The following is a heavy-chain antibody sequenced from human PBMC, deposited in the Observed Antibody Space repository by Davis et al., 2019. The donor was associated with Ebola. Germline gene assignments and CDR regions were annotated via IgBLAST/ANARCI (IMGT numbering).Heavy chain of an antibody. Sequence: PSETLSLTCTVSGGSISSGGYYWSWIRQHPGKGLDWIGYIYYSGSTYYNPSLKSRVTISVDTSKNQFSLKLSSVTAADTAVYYCARANRGYCSGGSCYARQNPFDPWGQGTLVTVSS. CDR3: ARANRGYCSGGSCYARQNPFDP. D-gene: IGHD2-15*01. CDR1: GGSISSGGYY. CDR2: IYYSGST. V-gene: IGHV4-30-4*08. J-gene: IGHJ5*02.